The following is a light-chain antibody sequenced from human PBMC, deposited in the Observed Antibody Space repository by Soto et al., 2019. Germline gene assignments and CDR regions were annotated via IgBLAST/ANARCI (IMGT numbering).Light chain of an antibody. CDR3: KQYGSSTWT. Sequence: EIVLTQSPGTLSLSPGERATLSCRASQSVSSSYLAWYQRKPGQAPRLPIYGASSRATGIPDRFSGSGSGTDFTLTIRRLEPEDFAVYYCKQYGSSTWTFGQGTKVDIK. CDR1: QSVSSSY. V-gene: IGKV3-20*01. J-gene: IGKJ1*01. CDR2: GAS.